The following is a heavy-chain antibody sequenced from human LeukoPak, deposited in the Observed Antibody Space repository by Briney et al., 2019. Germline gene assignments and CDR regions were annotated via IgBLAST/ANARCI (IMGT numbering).Heavy chain of an antibody. CDR3: TRLALVTTSGAFSDY. Sequence: GGSLRLSCAASEFTFSSHDMRWVRQAPGKGLEWVSSIVHIGTGTYYADSVKGRFTTSRDNSKNTLFLQMNSLSAEDTAVYYCTRLALVTTSGAFSDYWGQGTLVTVSS. CDR2: IVHIGTGT. D-gene: IGHD4-17*01. CDR1: EFTFSSHD. J-gene: IGHJ4*02. V-gene: IGHV3-23*01.